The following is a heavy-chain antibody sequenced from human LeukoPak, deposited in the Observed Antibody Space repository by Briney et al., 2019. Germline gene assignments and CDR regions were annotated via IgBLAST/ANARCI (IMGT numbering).Heavy chain of an antibody. V-gene: IGHV3-23*01. CDR3: AKDRITTYYYDSSGYDYFDY. J-gene: IGHJ4*02. CDR1: GFTFSSYA. D-gene: IGHD3-22*01. Sequence: GSLRLSCAASGFTFSSYAMSWVRQALGKGLEWVSAISGSGGSTCYADSVKGRFTISRDNSKNTLYLQMNSLRAEDTAVYYCAKDRITTYYYDSSGYDYFDYWGQGTLVTVSS. CDR2: ISGSGGST.